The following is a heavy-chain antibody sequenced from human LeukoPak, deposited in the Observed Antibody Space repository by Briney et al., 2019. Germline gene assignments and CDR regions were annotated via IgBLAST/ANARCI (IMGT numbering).Heavy chain of an antibody. CDR1: GFTFTNYW. CDR2: IKQDGSEK. D-gene: IGHD2-2*01. Sequence: GGSLRLSCAASGFTFTNYWMSWVRQAPGKGLEWVANIKQDGSEKYYVDSVKGRFTISRDNAKNSLYLQMSSLRAEDTALYYCATLPYCNSTSCYDYWGQGTLVTVSS. V-gene: IGHV3-7*01. CDR3: ATLPYCNSTSCYDY. J-gene: IGHJ4*02.